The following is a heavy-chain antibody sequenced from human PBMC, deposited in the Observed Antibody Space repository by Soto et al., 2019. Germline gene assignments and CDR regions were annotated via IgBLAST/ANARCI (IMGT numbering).Heavy chain of an antibody. D-gene: IGHD2-2*01. CDR2: VYPRDSDT. CDR3: ARRLSPLDPYHFDY. V-gene: IGHV5-51*01. Sequence: PGESLKISCKASGYIFIDYWIGWVRQMPGKGLEWMGIVYPRDSDTRYSPSFQGQVTISADRSTGTAFLQWRSLKASDTAMYYCARRLSPLDPYHFDYWGQGTLVTVSS. J-gene: IGHJ4*02. CDR1: GYIFIDYW.